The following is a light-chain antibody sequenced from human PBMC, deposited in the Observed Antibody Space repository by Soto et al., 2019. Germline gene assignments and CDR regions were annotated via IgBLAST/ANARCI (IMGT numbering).Light chain of an antibody. CDR3: QTWGTGIRV. CDR1: SGHSTYA. CDR2: LNSDGSH. Sequence: QLVLTQSPSASASLGASVKFTCTLSSGHSTYAIAWHQQQPEKGPRYLMKLNSDGSHRKGDGIPDRFSGSSSGAERYLTISSLQSEDEADYYCQTWGTGIRVFGGGTKVTVL. J-gene: IGLJ3*02. V-gene: IGLV4-69*01.